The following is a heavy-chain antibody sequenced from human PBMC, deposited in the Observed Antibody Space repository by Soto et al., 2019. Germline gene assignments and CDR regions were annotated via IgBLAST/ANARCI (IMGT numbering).Heavy chain of an antibody. CDR1: GFTFSSYA. Sequence: EVQLLESGGGLVQPGGSLRLSCAASGFTFSSYAMSWVRQAPGKGLEWVSIIGVGGGDRYYPESVKGRFTISRDNSRGTLYLEMNSLRDEDRAVYYCARVRFGELVWGQGTLVTVSS. D-gene: IGHD3-10*01. J-gene: IGHJ4*02. CDR2: IGVGGGDR. CDR3: ARVRFGELV. V-gene: IGHV3-23*01.